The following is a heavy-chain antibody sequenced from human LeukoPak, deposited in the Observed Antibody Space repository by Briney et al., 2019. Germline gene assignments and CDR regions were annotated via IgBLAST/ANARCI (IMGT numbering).Heavy chain of an antibody. CDR2: INHSGST. J-gene: IGHJ4*02. CDR3: ARGSLVGDCSGGSCKNDFDY. V-gene: IGHV4-34*01. Sequence: PSETLSLTCAVYGGSFSGYYWSWIRQPPGKGLEWIGEINHSGSTNYNPSLKSRVTISVDTSKNQFSLKLSSVTAADTAVYYCARGSLVGDCSGGSCKNDFDYWGQGTLVTVSS. CDR1: GGSFSGYY. D-gene: IGHD2-15*01.